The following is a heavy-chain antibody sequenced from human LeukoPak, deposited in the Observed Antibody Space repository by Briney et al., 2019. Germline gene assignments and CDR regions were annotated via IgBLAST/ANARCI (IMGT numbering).Heavy chain of an antibody. V-gene: IGHV3-7*01. CDR2: IKHDGSEE. Sequence: PGGSLGLSCAGSGFTFSRNWMCWVRQAPGKGLEWVANIKHDGSEESYVDSVKGRFTVSRDNAKKSLFLQMNSLRAEDTAVYYCARGGGYPDYWGQGALVTVSS. CDR3: ARGGGYPDY. CDR1: GFTFSRNW. J-gene: IGHJ4*02. D-gene: IGHD3-22*01.